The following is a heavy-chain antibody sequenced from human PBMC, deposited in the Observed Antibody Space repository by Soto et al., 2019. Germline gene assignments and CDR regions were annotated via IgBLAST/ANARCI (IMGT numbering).Heavy chain of an antibody. Sequence: SETLSLTCTVSGRSISSNNYYWSWLRKPPGKGLEWNGRIYYSGYTYYNPSLKSQVTISVDTSKNQFSLMLSSVTVADTAVYYCARHNGPLYVGYYYEMDVWGQGTTVT. CDR1: GRSISSNNYY. J-gene: IGHJ6*02. V-gene: IGHV4-39*01. CDR2: IYYSGYT. CDR3: ARHNGPLYVGYYYEMDV. D-gene: IGHD3-16*01.